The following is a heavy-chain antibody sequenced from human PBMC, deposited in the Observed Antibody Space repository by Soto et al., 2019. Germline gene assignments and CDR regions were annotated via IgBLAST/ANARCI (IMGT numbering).Heavy chain of an antibody. Sequence: QVHLVQSGAEVKKPGASVKVSCKASGYTFISYAMHWVRQAPGQRLEWMGWINPAKGNTQYSQKFQGRVTLTRDTSVSKAYFVPSSMRCEDTGVDYCAFYCNHGMDVWGQGTTVTVSS. CDR1: GYTFISYA. D-gene: IGHD2-15*01. V-gene: IGHV1-3*01. J-gene: IGHJ6*02. CDR2: INPAKGNT. CDR3: AFYCNHGMDV.